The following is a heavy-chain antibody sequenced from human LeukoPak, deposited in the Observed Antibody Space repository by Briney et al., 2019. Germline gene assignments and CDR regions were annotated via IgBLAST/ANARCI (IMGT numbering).Heavy chain of an antibody. J-gene: IGHJ6*03. Sequence: ASVKVSCKASGYTFTSYDINWVRQATGQGLEWMGWMNPNSGNTGYAQKFQGRVTITRNTSISTAYMELSSLRSEDTAVYYCARDRRDMVRGINIVRQYNYYYYMDVWGKGTTVTISS. CDR3: ARDRRDMVRGINIVRQYNYYYYMDV. CDR1: GYTFTSYD. D-gene: IGHD3-10*01. V-gene: IGHV1-8*03. CDR2: MNPNSGNT.